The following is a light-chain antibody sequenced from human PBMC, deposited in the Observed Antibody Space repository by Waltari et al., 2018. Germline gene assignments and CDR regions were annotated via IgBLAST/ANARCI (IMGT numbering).Light chain of an antibody. CDR2: VNGDGSH. Sequence: QLVVTQSPSASASLGASVKFTCTLSSGHTTFAIAWHQQQPQKGPRYLMTVNGDGSHRKGDGIPYRFSGSSSGADRYLTVSSLQSEDEADYYCQTWGSDIVVFGGGTKLTVL. J-gene: IGLJ2*01. CDR3: QTWGSDIVV. CDR1: SGHTTFA. V-gene: IGLV4-69*01.